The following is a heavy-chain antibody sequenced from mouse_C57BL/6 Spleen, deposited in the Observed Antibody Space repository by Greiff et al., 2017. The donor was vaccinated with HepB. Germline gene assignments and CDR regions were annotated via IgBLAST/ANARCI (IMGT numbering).Heavy chain of an antibody. V-gene: IGHV1-26*01. Sequence: VQLQQSGPELVKPGASVKISCKASGYTFTDYYMNWVKQSHGKSLEWIGDINPNNGGTSYNQKFKGKATLTVDKSSSTAYMELRSLTSEDSDVYYCARETGTGFCDWGQGTTLTVSS. CDR2: INPNNGGT. J-gene: IGHJ2*01. CDR1: GYTFTDYY. CDR3: ARETGTGFCD. D-gene: IGHD4-1*01.